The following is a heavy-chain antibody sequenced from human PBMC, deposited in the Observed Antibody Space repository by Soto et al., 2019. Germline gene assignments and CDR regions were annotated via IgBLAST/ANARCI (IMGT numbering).Heavy chain of an antibody. J-gene: IGHJ4*02. D-gene: IGHD2-2*02. CDR3: ARDLTYIRQY. CDR2: ISTAHSDV. Sequence: ASVKVSCKTSGYTFTYYGISWVRQAPGQGLEWMGWISTAHSDVGYAQKFQGRFTMTTDKSTSTAYMELRSLTSDDTAVYFCARDLTYIRQYWGQGTLVTVSS. V-gene: IGHV1-18*01. CDR1: GYTFTYYG.